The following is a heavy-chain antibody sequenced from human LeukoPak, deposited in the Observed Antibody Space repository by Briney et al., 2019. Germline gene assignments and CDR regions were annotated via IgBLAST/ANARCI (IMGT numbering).Heavy chain of an antibody. CDR3: ARHGGVSGTYFPPHHYGMDV. V-gene: IGHV4-59*08. CDR2: IFYSGGT. CDR1: GASINTYF. D-gene: IGHD3-16*01. Sequence: PSETLSLTCTVSGASINTYFWSWFRQPAGKGLEWIGYIFYSGGTNYNPSLKSRLTISVDTSKNQFSLRLSSVTAADTAVYYCARHGGVSGTYFPPHHYGMDVWGQGTTVTVSS. J-gene: IGHJ6*02.